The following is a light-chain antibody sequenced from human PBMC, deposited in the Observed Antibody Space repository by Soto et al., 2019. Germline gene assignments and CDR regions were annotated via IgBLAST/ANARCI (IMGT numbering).Light chain of an antibody. V-gene: IGLV2-14*01. CDR3: SSYVSSSTFVV. CDR1: SRDVGGYNS. Sequence: QSALTQPASVSGSPGQSITISCTGTSRDVGGYNSVSWHQQHPGKAPKGIITEVSNRPSGVSNRFSGSKSGNTASLTISGLQAEDEADYYCSSYVSSSTFVVFGGGTKLTVL. J-gene: IGLJ2*01. CDR2: EVS.